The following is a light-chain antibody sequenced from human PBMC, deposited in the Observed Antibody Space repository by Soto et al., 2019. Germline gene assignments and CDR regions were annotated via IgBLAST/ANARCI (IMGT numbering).Light chain of an antibody. J-gene: IGLJ1*01. CDR3: CSYATSTTYV. CDR2: EAN. CDR1: SSDVGTYNL. Sequence: ALTQPASVSGSPGQSITISCTGTSSDVGTYNLVSWYQQHPNKAPKLLIYEANKRPSGVSNRFSGSKSGNTASLTISGLQAEDEADYYCCSYATSTTYVFGSGTKVTVL. V-gene: IGLV2-23*01.